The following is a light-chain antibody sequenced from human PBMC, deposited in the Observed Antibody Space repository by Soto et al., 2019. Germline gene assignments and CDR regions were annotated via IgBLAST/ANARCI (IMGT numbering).Light chain of an antibody. Sequence: EIVLTQSPDTLSQSPGERVTLSCRASQTVTSSYIAWYLQRPGQAPRLLIYGASTRATGIPDRFSGSGSGTDFTLTISRLEREDFAVYYCHHYGNSPQTFGQGTKLEIK. CDR2: GAS. J-gene: IGKJ2*01. CDR1: QTVTSSY. V-gene: IGKV3-20*01. CDR3: HHYGNSPQT.